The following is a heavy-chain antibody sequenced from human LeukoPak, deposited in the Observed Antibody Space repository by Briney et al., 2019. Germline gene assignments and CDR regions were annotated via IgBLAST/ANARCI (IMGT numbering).Heavy chain of an antibody. D-gene: IGHD4-23*01. CDR1: GGSISSSSYY. J-gene: IGHJ4*02. V-gene: IGHV4-39*07. CDR2: IYYSGST. CDR3: ARQTTVVTPVDY. Sequence: SETLSLTCTVSGGSISSSSYYWGWIRQPPGKGLEWIGSIYYSGSTYYNPSLKSRVTISVDTSKNQFSLKLSSMTAADTAVYYCARQTTVVTPVDYWGQGTLVTVSS.